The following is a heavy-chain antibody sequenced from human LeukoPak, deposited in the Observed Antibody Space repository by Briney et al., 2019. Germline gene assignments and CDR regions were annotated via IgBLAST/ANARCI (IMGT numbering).Heavy chain of an antibody. CDR2: INPNSGGT. J-gene: IGHJ4*02. CDR1: GYTFTGYY. V-gene: IGHV1-2*02. Sequence: ASVKVSCKASGYTFTGYYMHWVRQAPGQGLEWMGWINPNSGGTNYAQKFQGRVTMTRDTSISTAYMELSRLRSDDTAVYYCARDLTYYDFWSGHGGLDYWGQGTLVTVSS. CDR3: ARDLTYYDFWSGHGGLDY. D-gene: IGHD3-3*01.